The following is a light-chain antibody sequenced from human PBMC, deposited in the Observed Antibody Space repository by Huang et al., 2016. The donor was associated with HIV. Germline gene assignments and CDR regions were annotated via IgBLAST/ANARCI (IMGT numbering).Light chain of an antibody. CDR1: ESISSSY. CDR2: GSS. Sequence: ETVLTQSPGTLSLSPGEEATLSCRASESISSSYLAWYQQKSGQAPRLLIYGSSSRATGIPDRFSGSGSGTDFILTITSPEPEDFAVYYCQHGRSPLYTFGQGTKLEIK. CDR3: QHGRSPLYT. V-gene: IGKV3-20*01. J-gene: IGKJ2*01.